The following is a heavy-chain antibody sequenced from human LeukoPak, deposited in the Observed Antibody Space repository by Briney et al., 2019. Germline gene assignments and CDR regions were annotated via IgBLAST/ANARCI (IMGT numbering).Heavy chain of an antibody. Sequence: WASVKVSCKASGGTFSGYAISWVRQAPGQGLEWMGGIIPIFGTANYAQKFQGRVTITTDESTSTAYMELSSLRSEDTAVYYCARSGYSGLVVVPAATEFSYYMDVWGKGTTVTVSS. CDR2: IIPIFGTA. CDR1: GGTFSGYA. V-gene: IGHV1-69*05. D-gene: IGHD2-2*01. CDR3: ARSGYSGLVVVPAATEFSYYMDV. J-gene: IGHJ6*03.